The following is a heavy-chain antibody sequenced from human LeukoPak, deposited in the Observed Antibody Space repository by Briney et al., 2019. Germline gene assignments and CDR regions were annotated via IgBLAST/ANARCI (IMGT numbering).Heavy chain of an antibody. CDR2: IYYSGST. D-gene: IGHD3-10*01. Sequence: PSETLSLTCTVSGGSISSYYWSWIRQPPGKGLEWIGYIYYSGSTNYNPSLKSRVTISVDTSKNQLSLKLSSVTAADTAVYYCARYYGSGSRRRFDPWGQGTLVTVSS. CDR1: GGSISSYY. V-gene: IGHV4-59*08. CDR3: ARYYGSGSRRRFDP. J-gene: IGHJ5*02.